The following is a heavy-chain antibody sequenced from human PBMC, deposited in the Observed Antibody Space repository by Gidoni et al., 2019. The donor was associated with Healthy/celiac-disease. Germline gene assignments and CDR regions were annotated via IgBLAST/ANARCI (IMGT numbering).Heavy chain of an antibody. Sequence: QVQLVESGGGVVQPGRSLRLSCASSGFTFISFGMHWVGQAPRKGLGWVEVIGYDGSNKYYADSVKGRFTSSRDNSKNTLYLQMNSLRAEDTAVYYCARWGRVEMATSLDWTFDYWGQGTLVTVSS. CDR1: GFTFISFG. J-gene: IGHJ4*02. D-gene: IGHD3-16*01. V-gene: IGHV3-33*01. CDR2: IGYDGSNK. CDR3: ARWGRVEMATSLDWTFDY.